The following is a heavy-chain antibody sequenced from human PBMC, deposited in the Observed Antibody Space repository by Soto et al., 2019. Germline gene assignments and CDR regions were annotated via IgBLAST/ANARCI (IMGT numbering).Heavy chain of an antibody. D-gene: IGHD2-15*01. J-gene: IGHJ5*02. CDR2: ISGSGGST. Sequence: PGGSLSLSCAASGFTFSSYAMSWVRQAPGKGLEWVSAISGSGGSTYYADSVKGRFTISRDNSKNTLYLQMNSLRAEDTAVYYCAKDIVAPDGNWFDPWGQGPLVTVSS. CDR1: GFTFSSYA. V-gene: IGHV3-23*01. CDR3: AKDIVAPDGNWFDP.